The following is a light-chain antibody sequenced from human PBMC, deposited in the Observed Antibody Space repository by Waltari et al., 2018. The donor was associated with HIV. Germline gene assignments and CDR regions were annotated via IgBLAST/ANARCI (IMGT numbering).Light chain of an antibody. Sequence: SYEVTQPPSVSVSPGQPATITCSGDALPKHFAYWYQQKPGQAPTLLIYKDTERPSGVPRRFSGSSSGKIVTLTISGVQAEDEADYYCQSGDSSGTYWVFGGGTKLTV. CDR3: QSGDSSGTYWV. CDR1: ALPKHF. CDR2: KDT. J-gene: IGLJ3*02. V-gene: IGLV3-25*03.